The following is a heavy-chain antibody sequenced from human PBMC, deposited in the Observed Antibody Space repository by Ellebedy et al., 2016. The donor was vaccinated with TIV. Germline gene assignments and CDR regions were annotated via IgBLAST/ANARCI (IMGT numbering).Heavy chain of an antibody. CDR1: RFSFDSYW. Sequence: GESLKISCAASRFSFDSYWMTWVRQAPGKGLEWVANINRDGSDQYYVDSVKGRFTISRDNAKNSLYLLMNNLSAEDTGVYYCATDGSYGDYRSPTHAFVFWGQGTLVIVSS. CDR3: ATDGSYGDYRSPTHAFVF. CDR2: INRDGSDQ. D-gene: IGHD4-17*01. V-gene: IGHV3-7*01. J-gene: IGHJ3*01.